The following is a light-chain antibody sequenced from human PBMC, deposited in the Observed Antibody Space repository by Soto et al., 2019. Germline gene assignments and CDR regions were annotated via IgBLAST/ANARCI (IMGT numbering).Light chain of an antibody. V-gene: IGKV3-20*01. CDR1: QSVSSSY. CDR3: QQYGSSPPYT. J-gene: IGKJ2*01. Sequence: EIVLTQSPGTLSLSPGERATLSFRASQSVSSSYLAWYQQKPGQAPRLLIYGASSSATGIPDRFSGSGSGTDFTLTISRLEPEDFAVSYCQQYGSSPPYTFGQGTKLEIK. CDR2: GAS.